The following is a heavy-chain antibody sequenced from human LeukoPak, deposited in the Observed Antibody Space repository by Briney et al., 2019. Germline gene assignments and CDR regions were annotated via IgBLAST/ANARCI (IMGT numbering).Heavy chain of an antibody. CDR3: ARDSAYCSSTSCYSVGMDV. D-gene: IGHD2-2*01. CDR1: GGSISSGGYY. Sequence: ASETLSLTCTVSGGSISSGGYYWSWIRQHPEKGLEWIGYIYYSGSTYYNPSLKSRVTISVDTSKNQFSLKLSSVTAADTAVYYCARDSAYCSSTSCYSVGMDVWGQGTTVTVSS. CDR2: IYYSGST. J-gene: IGHJ6*02. V-gene: IGHV4-31*03.